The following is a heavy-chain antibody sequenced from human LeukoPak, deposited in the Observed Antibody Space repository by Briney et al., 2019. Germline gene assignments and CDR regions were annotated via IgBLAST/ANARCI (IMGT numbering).Heavy chain of an antibody. Sequence: SSETLSLTCTVSGGSISSYYWSWIRQPPGKGLEWIGYIYYSGSTNYNPSLKSRVTISVDTSKNQFSLKLSSVTAADTAVYYCARGTVLLWFGEPSNWYFDLWGRGTLVTVSS. D-gene: IGHD3-10*01. V-gene: IGHV4-59*01. CDR3: ARGTVLLWFGEPSNWYFDL. CDR1: GGSISSYY. CDR2: IYYSGST. J-gene: IGHJ2*01.